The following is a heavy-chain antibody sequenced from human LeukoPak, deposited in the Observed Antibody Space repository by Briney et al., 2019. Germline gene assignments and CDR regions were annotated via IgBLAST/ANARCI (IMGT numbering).Heavy chain of an antibody. D-gene: IGHD1-14*01. V-gene: IGHV3-7*01. J-gene: IGHJ4*02. Sequence: GGSLRLSCAASGFTFSSYWMSWARQAPGKGLEWLANIKHDGSEKYYVDSVKGRFTISRDNAKNSLYLQMNSLRAEDTAVYYCARDNNLEFDYWGQGTLVTVSS. CDR3: ARDNNLEFDY. CDR1: GFTFSSYW. CDR2: IKHDGSEK.